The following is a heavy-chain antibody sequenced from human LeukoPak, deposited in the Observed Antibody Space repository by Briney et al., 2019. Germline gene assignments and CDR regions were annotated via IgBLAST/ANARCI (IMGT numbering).Heavy chain of an antibody. J-gene: IGHJ4*02. Sequence: GGSLRLSCAAYGFSFTNYSMSWVRQAPGKGLEWVSAIVGSGVSTYYADSVKGRFTIYRDNSKNPLYLQMKSLRAEDTAVDYCAKWGDYDVLTGYYDSEYWGQGTRVTVSS. CDR2: IVGSGVST. CDR3: AKWGDYDVLTGYYDSEY. V-gene: IGHV3-23*01. CDR1: GFSFTNYS. D-gene: IGHD3-9*01.